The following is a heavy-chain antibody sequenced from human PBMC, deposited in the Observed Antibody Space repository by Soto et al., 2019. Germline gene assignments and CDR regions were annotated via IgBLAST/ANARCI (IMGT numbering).Heavy chain of an antibody. Sequence: SETLSLTCTVSGGSISSSSYYWGWIRQPPGKGLERIGRIYYSGNTYYNQSLKSRVTISVDTSKNQFSLELSSVTAADTAVYYCARQGGHYDILTANWFDPWGQGTLVTVSS. J-gene: IGHJ5*02. CDR3: ARQGGHYDILTANWFDP. V-gene: IGHV4-39*01. CDR2: IYYSGNT. D-gene: IGHD3-9*01. CDR1: GGSISSSSYY.